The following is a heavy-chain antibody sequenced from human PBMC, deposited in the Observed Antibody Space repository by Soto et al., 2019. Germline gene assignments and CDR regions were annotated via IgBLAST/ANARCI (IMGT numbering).Heavy chain of an antibody. Sequence: PGGSLRISSVASGFGFHTSGIPGVRQVTGKGLVWVARINSDGDTSTYADSVKGRFSISRDNTKNTLFLQMNGLRDDDTAVYYCTRYWVDYYGSGNYYPRFDLWGQGALVTVSS. J-gene: IGHJ5*02. CDR2: INSDGDTS. CDR3: TRYWVDYYGSGNYYPRFDL. V-gene: IGHV3-74*01. CDR1: GFGFHTSG. D-gene: IGHD3-10*01.